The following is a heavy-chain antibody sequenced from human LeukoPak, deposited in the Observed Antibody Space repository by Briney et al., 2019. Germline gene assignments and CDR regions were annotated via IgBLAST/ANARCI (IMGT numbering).Heavy chain of an antibody. CDR1: GYTFTDYY. Sequence: GASMKVSCNTSGYTFTDYYIHWVRQAPGQGLEWMGWINPKSGVTNYAQKFQGRCTLTSDTSVSTAYMDLSSLASGDTAVYYCARALGNSYDSTVYQAYWGQGQLVTVSS. J-gene: IGHJ4*02. V-gene: IGHV1-2*02. CDR2: INPKSGVT. D-gene: IGHD3-22*01. CDR3: ARALGNSYDSTVYQAY.